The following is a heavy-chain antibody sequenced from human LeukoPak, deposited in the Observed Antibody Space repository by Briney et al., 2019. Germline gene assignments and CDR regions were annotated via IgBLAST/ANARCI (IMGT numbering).Heavy chain of an antibody. J-gene: IGHJ4*02. CDR3: ARDPDGYKFFDY. V-gene: IGHV4-59*01. CDR2: IYYSGST. D-gene: IGHD5-24*01. Sequence: SETLSLTCTVSGGSISSYYWSWIRQPPGKGLEWIGYIYYSGSTNYNPSLKSRVTISVDTSKNQFSLKLSSVTAADTAVYFCARDPDGYKFFDYWGRGSPVTVSS. CDR1: GGSISSYY.